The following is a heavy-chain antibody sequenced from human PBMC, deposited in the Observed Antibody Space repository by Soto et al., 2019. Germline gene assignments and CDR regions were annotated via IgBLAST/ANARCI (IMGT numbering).Heavy chain of an antibody. CDR2: IWYDGSNK. J-gene: IGHJ4*02. Sequence: GGSLRLSCAASGFTFSSYGMHWVRQAPGKGLEWVAVIWYDGSNKYYADSVKGRFTISRDNSKNTLYLQMNSLRAEDTAVYYCARDLPDYWDYFFDYWGQVTLVPVYS. CDR1: GFTFSSYG. D-gene: IGHD4-17*01. V-gene: IGHV3-33*01. CDR3: ARDLPDYWDYFFDY.